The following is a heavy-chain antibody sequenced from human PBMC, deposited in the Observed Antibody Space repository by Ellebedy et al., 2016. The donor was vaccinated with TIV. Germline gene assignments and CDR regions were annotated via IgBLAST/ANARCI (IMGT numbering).Heavy chain of an antibody. J-gene: IGHJ4*02. Sequence: ASVKVSCKASGYTFSANDINWVRQAPGQGLEWMGWVNPNSGHTGYTQKFQGRVTMTRATSLNTVYMELSSLRSEDTAVYYCAKDETITMVRGVFTRWGQGTLVTVSS. V-gene: IGHV1-8*01. CDR1: GYTFSAND. D-gene: IGHD3-10*01. CDR2: VNPNSGHT. CDR3: AKDETITMVRGVFTR.